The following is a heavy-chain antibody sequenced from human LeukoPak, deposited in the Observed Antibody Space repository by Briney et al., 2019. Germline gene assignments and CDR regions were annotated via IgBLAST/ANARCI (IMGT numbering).Heavy chain of an antibody. CDR1: GFTFSYYW. J-gene: IGHJ4*02. CDR2: IKEDGNEK. V-gene: IGHV3-7*03. Sequence: GGSLRLSCSASGFTFSYYWMSWVRQAPGKGLEWVASIKEDGNEKYYVDSVKGRFIISRDNAKNSLYLQMNSLRAEDTAVYYCAKSPQWAWASEDYWGQGTLVTVSS. CDR3: AKSPQWAWASEDY. D-gene: IGHD6-19*01.